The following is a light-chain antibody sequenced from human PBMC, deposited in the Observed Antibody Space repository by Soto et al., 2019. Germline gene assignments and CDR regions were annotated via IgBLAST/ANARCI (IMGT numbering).Light chain of an antibody. CDR3: QQRTNWPPTWT. CDR1: QSVYTY. CDR2: DAS. J-gene: IGKJ1*01. V-gene: IGKV3-11*01. Sequence: EIVLTQSPATLSLSPGERATLSCRASQSVYTYLAWYQQKPGQAPRHLIYDASKRATGIPARFSGSGSGTDFTLTISSLEPEDFAVYYCQQRTNWPPTWTFGQGTKVEIK.